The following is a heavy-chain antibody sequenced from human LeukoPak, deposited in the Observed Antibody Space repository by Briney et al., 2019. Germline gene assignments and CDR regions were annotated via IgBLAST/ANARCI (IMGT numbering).Heavy chain of an antibody. CDR3: ARDPRRRDDYIFAYFDS. V-gene: IGHV3-30*04. D-gene: IGHD5-24*01. Sequence: GGSLRLSCPASGFTFSTYAMHWVRQAPGKGLEWVAVISHGGENTYYADSVKGRFTISRDNSKNTLSLQMNSLTLEDTAVYYCARDPRRRDDYIFAYFDSWGQGTLVTVSS. J-gene: IGHJ4*02. CDR2: ISHGGENT. CDR1: GFTFSTYA.